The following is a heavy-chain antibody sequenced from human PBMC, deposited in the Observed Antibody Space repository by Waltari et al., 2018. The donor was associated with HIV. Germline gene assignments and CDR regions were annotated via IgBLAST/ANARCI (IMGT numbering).Heavy chain of an antibody. CDR1: GLAFTSYW. CDR2: INSDGRRR. J-gene: IGHJ4*02. D-gene: IGHD3-10*01. CDR3: ARSLHYYGSGRFDF. V-gene: IGHV3-74*03. Sequence: EVQLVESGGGLVQPGGSLRLSCTASGLAFTSYWMHRVRQVPGKGLVWVSGINSDGRRRTYADSLRGRFTISRDNAKNTLFLQMNSLRVEDTALYYCARSLHYYGSGRFDFWGQGTLVAVSS.